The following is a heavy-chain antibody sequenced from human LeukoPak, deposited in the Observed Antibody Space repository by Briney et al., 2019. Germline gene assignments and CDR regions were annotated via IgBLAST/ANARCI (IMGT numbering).Heavy chain of an antibody. CDR1: GGTFSSYT. CDR3: ARWEYSSSSYRFDP. D-gene: IGHD6-6*01. V-gene: IGHV1-69*02. J-gene: IGHJ5*02. Sequence: SVKVSCKASGGTFSSYTISWVRQAPGPGLEWMGRIIPILGIANYAQKFQGRVTITADKSTSTAYMELSSLRSEDTAVYYCARWEYSSSSYRFDPWGQGTLVTVSS. CDR2: IIPILGIA.